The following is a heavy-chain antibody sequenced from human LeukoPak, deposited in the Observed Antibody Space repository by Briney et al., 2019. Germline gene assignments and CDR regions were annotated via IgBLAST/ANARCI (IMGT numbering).Heavy chain of an antibody. Sequence: GGSLRLSCAASGFTFSSYAMSWVRQAPGKGLEWVSAISGSGGSTYYADSVKGRFTISRDNAKNSLYLQMNSLRAEDTAVYYCARDNDYDAFDIWGQGTMVTVSS. V-gene: IGHV3-23*01. CDR1: GFTFSSYA. D-gene: IGHD4-11*01. CDR2: ISGSGGST. J-gene: IGHJ3*02. CDR3: ARDNDYDAFDI.